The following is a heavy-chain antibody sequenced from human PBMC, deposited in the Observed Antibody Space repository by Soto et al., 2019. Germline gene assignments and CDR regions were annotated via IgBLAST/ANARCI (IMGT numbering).Heavy chain of an antibody. CDR2: TSVDGVDR. V-gene: IGHV3-11*01. J-gene: IGHJ6*02. Sequence: QVQLVESGGGLVKPGGSLTLSCVASGFTFSDYYMAWIRQTPGKGLEWVSYTSVDGVDRFYADSVKGRFTISRDNARKSLSLQMNSLRDEDTAVYYCARPNGESMRYYHGMDVWGQGTTVSVSS. D-gene: IGHD3-10*01. CDR3: ARPNGESMRYYHGMDV. CDR1: GFTFSDYY.